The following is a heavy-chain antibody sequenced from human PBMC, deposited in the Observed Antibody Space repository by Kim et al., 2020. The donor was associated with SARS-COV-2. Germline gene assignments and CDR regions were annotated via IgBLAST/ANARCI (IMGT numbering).Heavy chain of an antibody. V-gene: IGHV3-30*04. J-gene: IGHJ6*02. CDR2: MSFDGSNR. CDR3: ARPPLRGDTRYYYYSMDV. Sequence: GGSLRLSCAASGFTFNIYAMHWVRQAPGKGLEWVAVMSFDGSNRYFADSVKGRFTISRDNSKNTLYLQMYSLRPEDTAVYYCARPPLRGDTRYYYYSMDVWGQGTTVTVSS. D-gene: IGHD3-10*01. CDR1: GFTFNIYA.